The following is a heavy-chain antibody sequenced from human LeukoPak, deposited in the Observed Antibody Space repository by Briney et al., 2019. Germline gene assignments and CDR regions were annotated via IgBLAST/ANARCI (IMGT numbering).Heavy chain of an antibody. Sequence: ASVKVSCKASGYTFTSYGISWVRQAPGQGLEWMGWISAYNGNTNYAQKLQGRVTMTTDTSTSTAYMELRSLRSDDTAVYYCARSYDILTGALDYFDYWGQGTLVTVSS. D-gene: IGHD3-9*01. J-gene: IGHJ4*02. CDR2: ISAYNGNT. CDR1: GYTFTSYG. CDR3: ARSYDILTGALDYFDY. V-gene: IGHV1-18*01.